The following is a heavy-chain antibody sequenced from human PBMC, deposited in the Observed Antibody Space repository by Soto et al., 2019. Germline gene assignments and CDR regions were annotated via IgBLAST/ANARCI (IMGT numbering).Heavy chain of an antibody. CDR2: IWHDGSNQ. J-gene: IGHJ4*02. V-gene: IGHV3-33*01. CDR1: RFTFRNYG. CDR3: ARQTPSAYGDYACPDY. D-gene: IGHD4-17*01. Sequence: QVQLVESGGGVVQPGRSLRLSCAASRFTFRNYGMHSVRQAPGKGLEWLAVIWHDGSNQYYTDFVKGRFSISRDNSKNTLYLQMNSLRDDDTGIYYCARQTPSAYGDYACPDYWGQGTLVSVSS.